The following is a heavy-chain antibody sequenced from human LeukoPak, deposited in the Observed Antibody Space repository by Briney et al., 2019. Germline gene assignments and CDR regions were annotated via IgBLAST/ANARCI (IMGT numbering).Heavy chain of an antibody. V-gene: IGHV1-2*02. CDR3: ARDRDYSNTERGFDY. CDR1: GYTFTDYY. D-gene: IGHD4-11*01. J-gene: IGHJ4*02. Sequence: VASVKVSCKTSGYTFTDYYIHWVRQAPGQGLEWMGWITPNSAETNSAQKFQGRVTMTGDTSISTAYMDLRRMTSDDTAVYYCARDRDYSNTERGFDYWGQGTLVTVSS. CDR2: ITPNSAET.